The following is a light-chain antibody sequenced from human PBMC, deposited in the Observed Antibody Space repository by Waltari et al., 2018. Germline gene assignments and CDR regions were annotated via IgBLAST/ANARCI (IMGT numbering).Light chain of an antibody. Sequence: QSALTQPASVSGSPGQSITISCTGTRSDVGGYNYVSWYQQHPGKAPKLMIYNVDNRPSGVSTRFSGSKSGNTASLTISGLQADDEADYYCTSYARISWVFGGGTKLSVL. CDR3: TSYARISWV. V-gene: IGLV2-14*03. CDR2: NVD. J-gene: IGLJ3*02. CDR1: RSDVGGYNY.